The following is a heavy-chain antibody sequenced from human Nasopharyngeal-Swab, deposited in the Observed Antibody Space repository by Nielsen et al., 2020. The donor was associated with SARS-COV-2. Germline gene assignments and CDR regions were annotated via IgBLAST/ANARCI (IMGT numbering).Heavy chain of an antibody. CDR2: INSDGSST. V-gene: IGHV3-74*01. J-gene: IGHJ3*02. Sequence: GESLKISCAASGFTFSSYWMHWVRQAPGKGLVWVSRINSDGSSTRDADSVKGRFTISRDNAKNTLYLQMNSLRAEDTAVYYCAGPGSSGSYDAFDIWGQGTMVTVSS. CDR1: GFTFSSYW. CDR3: AGPGSSGSYDAFDI. D-gene: IGHD6-19*01.